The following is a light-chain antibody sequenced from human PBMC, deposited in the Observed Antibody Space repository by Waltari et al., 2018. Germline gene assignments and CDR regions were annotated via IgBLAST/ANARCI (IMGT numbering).Light chain of an antibody. CDR2: KTS. CDR3: HQYGVTPLFT. Sequence: EFVLTQSPGTLSLSPGETATLSCRASQTAAGHYFSWYQQKPGQAPRLFMYKTSNRATGIPDRFIGSGSGTDFTLTISRLEPEDSAVYYCHQYGVTPLFTFGPGTKVDIK. V-gene: IGKV3-20*01. J-gene: IGKJ3*01. CDR1: QTAAGHY.